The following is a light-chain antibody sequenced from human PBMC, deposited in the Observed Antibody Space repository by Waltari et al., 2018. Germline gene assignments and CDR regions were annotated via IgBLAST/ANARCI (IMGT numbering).Light chain of an antibody. V-gene: IGLV2-18*02. CDR3: NSYATTSTWV. J-gene: IGLJ3*02. Sequence: QSALTQPPSVSGSPGQSVTISCTGTSSDVGSYNRVSWYQQPPGTAPKLIIYEVSHRPSGVPDRFSGSKSGNTASLTISGLQADDEADYYCNSYATTSTWVFGGGTKVTVL. CDR2: EVS. CDR1: SSDVGSYNR.